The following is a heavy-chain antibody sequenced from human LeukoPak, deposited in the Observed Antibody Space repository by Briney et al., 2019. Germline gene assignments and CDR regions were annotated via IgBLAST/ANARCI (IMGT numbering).Heavy chain of an antibody. CDR1: GFTFNYAW. CDR2: TVSEIDGGTT. CDR3: TTDEDWNYARKDV. V-gene: IGHV3-15*04. Sequence: GGSLRLSCAASGFTFNYAWMSWVRQVPGKGLEWVGQTVSEIDGGTTDYAAPVEGRFTISRDDSKSTLYLQMNSLKIEDTAVYYCTTDEDWNYARKDVWGQGATVIVSS. D-gene: IGHD1-7*01. J-gene: IGHJ6*02.